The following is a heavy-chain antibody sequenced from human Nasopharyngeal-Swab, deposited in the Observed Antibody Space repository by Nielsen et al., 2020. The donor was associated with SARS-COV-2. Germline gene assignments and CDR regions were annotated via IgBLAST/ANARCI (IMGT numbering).Heavy chain of an antibody. D-gene: IGHD6-19*01. CDR3: AIDSSGQDY. Sequence: VRQAPGKGLEWVSAISGSGGSTYYADSVKGRFTISRDNSKSTLYLQMNSLRAEDTAVYYCAIDSSGQDYWGQGTLVTVSS. J-gene: IGHJ4*02. V-gene: IGHV3-23*01. CDR2: ISGSGGST.